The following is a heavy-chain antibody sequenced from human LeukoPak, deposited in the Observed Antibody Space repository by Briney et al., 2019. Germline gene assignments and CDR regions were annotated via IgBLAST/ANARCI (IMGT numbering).Heavy chain of an antibody. Sequence: GGSLRLSCAASGFTFSSYSMKWLRQAPGKGLEWVSSISSSSSYIYYADSVKGRFTISRDNAKNSLYLQMNSLRAEDTAVYYCARDLDYGDYAFDYWGQGTLVTVSS. CDR2: ISSSSSYI. D-gene: IGHD4-17*01. V-gene: IGHV3-21*01. J-gene: IGHJ4*02. CDR1: GFTFSSYS. CDR3: ARDLDYGDYAFDY.